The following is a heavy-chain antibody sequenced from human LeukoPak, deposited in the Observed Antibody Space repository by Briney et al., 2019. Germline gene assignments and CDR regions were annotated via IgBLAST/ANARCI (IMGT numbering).Heavy chain of an antibody. CDR3: ARGDGGTKDY. V-gene: IGHV4-59*08. CDR2: IYYSGST. Sequence: SETLSLTCTVSGGSISSYYWSWIRQPPGKGLEWIGYIYYSGSTNYNPSLKSRVTISVDTSKNQFSLKLSSVTAADTAVYYCARGDGGTKDYWGQGTLVTVSS. J-gene: IGHJ4*02. D-gene: IGHD1-1*01. CDR1: GGSISSYY.